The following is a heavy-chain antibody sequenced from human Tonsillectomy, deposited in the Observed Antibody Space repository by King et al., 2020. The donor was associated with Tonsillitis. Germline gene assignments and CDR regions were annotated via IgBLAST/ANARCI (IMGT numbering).Heavy chain of an antibody. CDR2: IRGKGYGGTT. V-gene: IGHV3-49*03. Sequence: VQLVESGGGLVQPGRSLRLSCTASGFTVKDYSMTWFRQPPGKGLEWVGFIRGKGYGGTTEYAASLKGRISISRDDSENIAYLEINSLKTEDTAVYYCTKWSTYYYHGMDVWGRGTTVAVSS. D-gene: IGHD2-15*01. CDR3: TKWSTYYYHGMDV. J-gene: IGHJ6*02. CDR1: GFTVKDYS.